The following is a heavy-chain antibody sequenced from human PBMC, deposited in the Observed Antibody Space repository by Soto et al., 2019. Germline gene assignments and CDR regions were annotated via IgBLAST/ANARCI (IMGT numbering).Heavy chain of an antibody. V-gene: IGHV1-18*01. CDR2: ISTYNGNI. J-gene: IGHJ4*02. D-gene: IGHD5-18*01. CDR3: ARDVDTAMVSGPPDY. Sequence: VKVSCKASGYTFTSYGISWVRQAPGQGLEWMGWISTYNGNINYAQKLQGRVTMTTDTSTSTAYMELRSLRSDDTAVYYCARDVDTAMVSGPPDYWGQGTLVTVSS. CDR1: GYTFTSYG.